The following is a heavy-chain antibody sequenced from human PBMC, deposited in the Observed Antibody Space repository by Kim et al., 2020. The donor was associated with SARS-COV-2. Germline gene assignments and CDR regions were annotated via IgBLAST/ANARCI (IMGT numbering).Heavy chain of an antibody. CDR3: ARDRGDAYDY. CDR2: INPNSGDT. Sequence: ASVKVSCKASGYAFTGYSIHWVRQAPGQGLEYMGWINPNSGDTHSSQKFQGWVTMTRDTSISTAYLELRSLRSDETAVYYCARDRGDAYDYWGQGTLVTV. D-gene: IGHD5-12*01. CDR1: GYAFTGYS. V-gene: IGHV1-2*04. J-gene: IGHJ4*02.